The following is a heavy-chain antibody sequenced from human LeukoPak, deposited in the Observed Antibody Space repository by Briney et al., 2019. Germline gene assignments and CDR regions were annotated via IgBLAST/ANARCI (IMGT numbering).Heavy chain of an antibody. CDR1: GFTFSSYA. V-gene: IGHV3-23*01. CDR3: AKDRGLDCSSTSCYSSGLLDY. CDR2: ISGSGGST. J-gene: IGHJ4*02. D-gene: IGHD2-2*02. Sequence: PGGSLGLSCAASGFTFSSYAMSWVRQAPGKGLEWVSAISGSGGSTYYADSVKGRFTISRDNSKNTLYLQMNSLRAEDTAVYYCAKDRGLDCSSTSCYSSGLLDYWGQGTLVTVSS.